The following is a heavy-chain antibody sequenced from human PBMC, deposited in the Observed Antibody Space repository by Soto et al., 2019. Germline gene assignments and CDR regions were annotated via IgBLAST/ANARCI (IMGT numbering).Heavy chain of an antibody. CDR2: ISYSGST. V-gene: IGHV4-31*03. CDR3: ARGVLH. Sequence: QVQLQESGPGLVQPSQTLSLTCTVSGGSISSGGYYWSWIRQHPGTGLEWMGHISYSGSTYYNTSLKSRVTISVDTSTNQFSLVVNSVTAADTAVYYCARGVLHWGQGTLVTFSA. J-gene: IGHJ4*01. CDR1: GGSISSGGYY.